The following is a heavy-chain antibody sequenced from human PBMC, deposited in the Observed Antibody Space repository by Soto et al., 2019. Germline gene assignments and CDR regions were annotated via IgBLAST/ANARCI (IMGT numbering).Heavy chain of an antibody. CDR1: GFTFDDFA. V-gene: IGHV3-9*01. CDR2: ISWNSGSL. D-gene: IGHD3-16*01. Sequence: EVQLVESGGGLVQPGRSLRLSCAASGFTFDDFAMDWVRQGPGKGLEWVSGISWNSGSLAYADSVKGRFTISRDNAKNSLYLPMDSLRVEDTALYYCVRVLGCRCFDYWGQGTLVTVSS. J-gene: IGHJ4*02. CDR3: VRVLGCRCFDY.